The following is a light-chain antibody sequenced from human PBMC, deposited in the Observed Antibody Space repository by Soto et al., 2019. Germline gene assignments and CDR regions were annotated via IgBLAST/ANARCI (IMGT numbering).Light chain of an antibody. J-gene: IGKJ4*01. Sequence: AIQMTQSPSSLSASVGDRVTITCRASQGIRSDLGWYQQKPGKAPNVLIYGATSLQSGVPSRFSGSGSGTDFTLTISSLQPEDFATYYCIQDYIYPLTFGGGTKVEMK. V-gene: IGKV1-6*01. CDR1: QGIRSD. CDR3: IQDYIYPLT. CDR2: GAT.